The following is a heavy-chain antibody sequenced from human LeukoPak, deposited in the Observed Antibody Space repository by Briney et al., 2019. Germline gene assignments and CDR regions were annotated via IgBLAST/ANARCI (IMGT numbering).Heavy chain of an antibody. J-gene: IGHJ4*02. CDR3: ARGSYRIFDY. CDR1: GGSVSNVNYY. V-gene: IGHV4-61*01. CDR2: IYHTGST. Sequence: PSETLSLTCTVSGGSVSNVNYYWTWIRQSPGKGLEWIGYIYHTGSTNSNPSLKSRVTISVDTSKNQFSLRLSSVTAADTAVYYCARGSYRIFDYWGQGNLVTVSS. D-gene: IGHD1-26*01.